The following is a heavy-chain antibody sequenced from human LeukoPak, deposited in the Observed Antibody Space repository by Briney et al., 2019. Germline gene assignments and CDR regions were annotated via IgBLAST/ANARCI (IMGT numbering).Heavy chain of an antibody. CDR1: GFTLSNYA. CDR3: AKGTAFDI. V-gene: IGHV3-30*04. CDR2: ISYDGSNK. J-gene: IGHJ3*02. Sequence: PGGSLRLSCAASGFTLSNYALHWVRQAPGKGLEWVAVISYDGSNKYYADSVKGRFTISRDNSKNTLYLQMNSLRAEDTAVYYCAKGTAFDIWGQGTMVTVSS.